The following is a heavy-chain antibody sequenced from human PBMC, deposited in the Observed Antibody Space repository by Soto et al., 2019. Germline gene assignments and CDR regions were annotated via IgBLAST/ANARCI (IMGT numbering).Heavy chain of an antibody. CDR1: GFTFGDYA. J-gene: IGHJ6*03. Sequence: GGSLRLSCTASGFTFGDYAMSWFRQAPGKGLEWVGFIRSKAYGGTTEYAAFGKGRFTISRDDSKSIAYMQMNSMKTEETAVYYCTNVVPAVFLYYYYYMDVWGKGTTVTVSS. CDR3: TNVVPAVFLYYYYYMDV. CDR2: IRSKAYGGTT. D-gene: IGHD2-2*01. V-gene: IGHV3-49*03.